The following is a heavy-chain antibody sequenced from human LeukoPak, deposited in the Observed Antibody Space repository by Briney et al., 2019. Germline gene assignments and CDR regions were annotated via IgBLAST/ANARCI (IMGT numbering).Heavy chain of an antibody. Sequence: GESLKISCKAPDYSFTSFWIAWLRRLPGKGLKWSELFFPGDSETRYSPSFQGEVTISAHQSISTAYLEWSSVKASDTAMYYIAIHGICLIGICYKIGYWGQGNLVTVSS. D-gene: IGHD2-8*01. V-gene: IGHV5-51*01. CDR3: AIHGICLIGICYKIGY. J-gene: IGHJ4*03. CDR1: DYSFTSFW. CDR2: FFPGDSET.